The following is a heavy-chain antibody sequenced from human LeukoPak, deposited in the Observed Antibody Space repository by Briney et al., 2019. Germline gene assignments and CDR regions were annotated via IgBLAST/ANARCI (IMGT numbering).Heavy chain of an antibody. D-gene: IGHD1-26*01. CDR1: GYTFTSYG. V-gene: IGHV1-18*01. J-gene: IGHJ6*03. Sequence: ASVKASCKASGYTFTSYGISWVRQAPGQGLEWMGWISAYNGNTNYAQKLQGRVTMTTDTSTSTAYMELRSLRSDDTAVYYCARERASGSYDYYYYYMDVWGKGTTVTVSS. CDR3: ARERASGSYDYYYYYMDV. CDR2: ISAYNGNT.